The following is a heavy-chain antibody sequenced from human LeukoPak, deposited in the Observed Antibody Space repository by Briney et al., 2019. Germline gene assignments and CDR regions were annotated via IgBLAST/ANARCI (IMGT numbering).Heavy chain of an antibody. Sequence: SETLSLTCAVYGGSFSGYYWSWIRQPPGKGLEWIGYIYYSGSTNYNPSLKSRVTISVDTSKNQFSLKLSSVTAADTAVYYCARVKGYSGSPYFDYWGQGTLVTVSS. CDR3: ARVKGYSGSPYFDY. D-gene: IGHD1-26*01. CDR1: GGSFSGYY. CDR2: IYYSGST. V-gene: IGHV4-59*01. J-gene: IGHJ4*02.